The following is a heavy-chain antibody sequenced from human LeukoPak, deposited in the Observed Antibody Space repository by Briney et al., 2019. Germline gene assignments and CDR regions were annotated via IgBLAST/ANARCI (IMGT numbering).Heavy chain of an antibody. Sequence: PGRSLRLSCTGAGFTFGDHAMGGVRQAPGKGLEGVGFIRSRAYGATTEYAASVKGRFTISRDDSKSIAYLQMNSLMTEDTAVYYCARGPIWLYSGMDVWGQGTTVTVPS. CDR1: GFTFGDHA. V-gene: IGHV3-49*04. D-gene: IGHD3-9*01. CDR3: ARGPIWLYSGMDV. CDR2: IRSRAYGATT. J-gene: IGHJ6*02.